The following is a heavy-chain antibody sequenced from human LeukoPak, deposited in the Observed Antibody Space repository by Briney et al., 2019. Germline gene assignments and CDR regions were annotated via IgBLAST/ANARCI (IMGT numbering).Heavy chain of an antibody. V-gene: IGHV3-30*18. CDR1: GFTFSSYG. D-gene: IGHD5-12*01. CDR3: AKDLLGRIVATTIDY. CDR2: ISYDGSNK. J-gene: IGHJ4*02. Sequence: GRSLRLSCAASGFTFSSYGMHWVRQAPGKGLEWVAVISYDGSNKYYADSVKGRFTISRDNSKNTLYLQMNSLRAEDTAVYYCAKDLLGRIVATTIDYWGQGTLVTVSS.